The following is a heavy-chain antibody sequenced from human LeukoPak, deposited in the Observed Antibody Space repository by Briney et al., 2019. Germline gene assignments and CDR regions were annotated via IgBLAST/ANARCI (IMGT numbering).Heavy chain of an antibody. CDR2: IIPILGIA. CDR1: GYTFTSYY. CDR3: ARVETMVRGVIGWFDP. J-gene: IGHJ5*02. V-gene: IGHV1-69*04. Sequence: GASVKVSCKASGYTFTSYYMHWVRQAPGQGLEWMGRIIPILGIANYAQKFQGRVTITADKSTSTAYMELSSLRSEDTAVYYCARVETMVRGVIGWFDPWGQGTLVTVSS. D-gene: IGHD3-10*01.